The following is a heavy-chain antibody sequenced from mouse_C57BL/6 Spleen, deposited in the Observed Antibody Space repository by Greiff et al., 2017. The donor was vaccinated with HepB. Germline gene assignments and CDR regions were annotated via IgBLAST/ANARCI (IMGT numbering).Heavy chain of an antibody. Sequence: VQLQQPGAELVRPGSSVKLSCKASGYTFTSYWMHWVKQRPIQGLEWIGNIDPSDSETHYNQKFKDKATLTVDKSSSTAYMQLSSLTSEDSAVYYCARGSYSNPWYFDVWGTGTTVTVSS. V-gene: IGHV1-52*01. J-gene: IGHJ1*03. CDR2: IDPSDSET. CDR1: GYTFTSYW. CDR3: ARGSYSNPWYFDV. D-gene: IGHD2-5*01.